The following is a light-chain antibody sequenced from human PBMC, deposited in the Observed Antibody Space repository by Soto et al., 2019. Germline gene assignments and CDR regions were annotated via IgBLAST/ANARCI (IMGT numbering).Light chain of an antibody. V-gene: IGKV3-20*01. CDR1: QSVRTH. CDR2: GAS. CDR3: QQYGSSLWT. J-gene: IGKJ1*01. Sequence: IVLTQSPATLSVSPGESASLSCRASQSVRTHLAWYQQKPGQAPRLLIYGASSRATGIPDRFSGSGSGTDFTLTISRLEPEDFAVYYCQQYGSSLWTFGQGTKVDIK.